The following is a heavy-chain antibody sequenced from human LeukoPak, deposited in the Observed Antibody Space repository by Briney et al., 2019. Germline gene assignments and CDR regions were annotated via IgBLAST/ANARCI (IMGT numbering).Heavy chain of an antibody. Sequence: GGSLRLSCAASGFTFDDYAMHWVRQAPGKGLEWVSAISGSGGSTYYADSVKGRFTISRDNSKNTLYLQMNSLRAEDTAVYYCAKSRLWNIDYWGQGTLVTVSS. CDR1: GFTFDDYA. J-gene: IGHJ4*02. CDR3: AKSRLWNIDY. CDR2: ISGSGGST. V-gene: IGHV3-23*01. D-gene: IGHD1/OR15-1a*01.